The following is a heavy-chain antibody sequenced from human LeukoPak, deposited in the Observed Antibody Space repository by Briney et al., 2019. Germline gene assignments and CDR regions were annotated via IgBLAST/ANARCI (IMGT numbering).Heavy chain of an antibody. Sequence: GASVTVSCKASGYTFTGYCISWVRQAPGQGLEWMGWISAYNGNTNYAQKLQGRVTMTTDTSTSTAYMELRSLRSDDTAVYYCAREEDYGDYVDWFGPWGQGTLVTVSS. CDR2: ISAYNGNT. J-gene: IGHJ5*02. D-gene: IGHD4-17*01. CDR1: GYTFTGYC. V-gene: IGHV1-18*01. CDR3: AREEDYGDYVDWFGP.